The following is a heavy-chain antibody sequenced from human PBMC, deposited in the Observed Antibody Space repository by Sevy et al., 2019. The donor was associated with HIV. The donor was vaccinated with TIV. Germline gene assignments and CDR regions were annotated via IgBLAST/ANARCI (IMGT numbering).Heavy chain of an antibody. CDR1: GFTFSKYS. CDR2: LSFGCGEI. CDR3: AREGCTKPHDY. V-gene: IGHV3-23*01. Sequence: GGSLRLSCAASGFTFSKYSMSWVRQPPGKGLEWVSTLSFGCGEINYADSVKGRFTISRDNSKSSVYLQMDNLRPEDTAVYYCAREGCTKPHDYWGQGTLVTVSS. D-gene: IGHD2-8*01. J-gene: IGHJ4*02.